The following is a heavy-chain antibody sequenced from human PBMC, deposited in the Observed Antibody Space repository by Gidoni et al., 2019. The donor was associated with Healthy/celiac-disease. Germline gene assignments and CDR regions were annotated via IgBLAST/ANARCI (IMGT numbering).Heavy chain of an antibody. CDR1: GYTFTGYY. J-gene: IGHJ4*02. CDR3: ARGANYGDYDFDY. CDR2: INPNSGGT. D-gene: IGHD4-17*01. V-gene: IGHV1-2*04. Sequence: QVQLVQPGAEVKKPGAQVKVSCKASGYTFTGYYMNWVRQAPGQGLEWMGWINPNSGGTNYAQKFQGWVTMTRDSSISTSYMELSRLRSDATVVYYCARGANYGDYDFDYWGQGTLVTVSS.